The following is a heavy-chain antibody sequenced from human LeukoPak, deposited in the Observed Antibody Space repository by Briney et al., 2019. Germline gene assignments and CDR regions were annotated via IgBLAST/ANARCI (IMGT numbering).Heavy chain of an antibody. D-gene: IGHD2-15*01. CDR2: ISPSGGST. CDR3: ARDSVGAASDY. V-gene: IGHV1-46*01. J-gene: IGHJ4*02. Sequence: ASVKVSCKASGFTFTSYYMHWVRQAPGQGLEWVGMISPSGGSTNYAQKFQGRVTMTRDTSTSTVYMELSSLRSEDTAVYYCARDSVGAASDYWGQGTLVTVSS. CDR1: GFTFTSYY.